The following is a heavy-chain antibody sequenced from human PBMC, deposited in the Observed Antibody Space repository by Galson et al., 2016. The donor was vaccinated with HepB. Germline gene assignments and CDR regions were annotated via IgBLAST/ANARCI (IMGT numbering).Heavy chain of an antibody. D-gene: IGHD3-3*01. CDR3: ARGPEGTYYRTSGYLGYFDS. CDR1: GDSLTTWS. CDR2: ISSSSETI. V-gene: IGHV3-48*01. J-gene: IGHJ4*02. Sequence: SLRLSCAASGDSLTTWSMSWVRLAPGKGLEWLAYISSSSETIYYADSVKGRLSIARDNAKNSLYLHMTSLRVEDTAPYYCARGPEGTYYRTSGYLGYFDSRGQGALVTVAS.